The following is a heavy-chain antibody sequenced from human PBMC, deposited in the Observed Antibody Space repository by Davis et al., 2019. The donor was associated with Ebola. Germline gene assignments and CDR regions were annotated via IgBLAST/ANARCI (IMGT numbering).Heavy chain of an antibody. J-gene: IGHJ4*02. D-gene: IGHD5-12*01. CDR3: AREALGWLVDY. CDR2: IKQDGSEK. V-gene: IGHV3-7*01. Sequence: PGGSLRLSCAASGFTFSGYWMSWVRQAPGKGLEWVANIKQDGSEKYYVDSVKGRFTISRDNAKNSLYLQMNSLRAEDTAVYYCAREALGWLVDYWGQGTLVTVSS. CDR1: GFTFSGYW.